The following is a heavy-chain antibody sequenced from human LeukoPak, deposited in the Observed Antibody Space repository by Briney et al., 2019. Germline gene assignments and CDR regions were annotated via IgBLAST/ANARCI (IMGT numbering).Heavy chain of an antibody. D-gene: IGHD2-2*01. V-gene: IGHV3-21*01. CDR1: GFTFSSYS. J-gene: IGHJ5*02. CDR3: AREGIVVVPAATGFDP. Sequence: SGGSLRLSCAASGFTFSSYSMNWVRQAPGKGLESVSSISSSSSYIYYADSVKGRFTISRDNAKNSLYLQMNSLRVEDTAVYYCAREGIVVVPAATGFDPWGQGTLVTVSS. CDR2: ISSSSSYI.